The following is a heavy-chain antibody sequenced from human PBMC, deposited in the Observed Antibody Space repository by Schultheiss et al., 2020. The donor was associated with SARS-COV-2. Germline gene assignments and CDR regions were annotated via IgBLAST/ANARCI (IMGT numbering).Heavy chain of an antibody. D-gene: IGHD6-13*01. J-gene: IGHJ6*02. CDR3: ARALAAGTNYYYYYYGMDV. V-gene: IGHV4-4*02. Sequence: SETLSLTCAVSSGSISSSDWWSWVRQPPGKGLEWIGEVHHSGSTNYNPSLKSRVTISVDTSKNQFSLKLSSVTAADTAVYYCARALAAGTNYYYYYYGMDVWGQGTTVTVSS. CDR2: VHHSGST. CDR1: SGSISSSDW.